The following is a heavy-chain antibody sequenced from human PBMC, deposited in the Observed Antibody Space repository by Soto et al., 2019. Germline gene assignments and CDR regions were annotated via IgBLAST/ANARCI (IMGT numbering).Heavy chain of an antibody. V-gene: IGHV1-18*01. D-gene: IGHD2-15*01. Sequence: QVQLVQSGVEVKKPGASVKVSCQASGYTFTNYGITWLRQAPGQGLEWMGWVSAYNRNTNYAQRFQNGVPQTTGTATRSADMDLRNLTPDDPAIPFCSRERHSEPLLYWGQGTLVTVSS. CDR3: SRERHSEPLLY. J-gene: IGHJ4*02. CDR1: GYTFTNYG. CDR2: VSAYNRNT.